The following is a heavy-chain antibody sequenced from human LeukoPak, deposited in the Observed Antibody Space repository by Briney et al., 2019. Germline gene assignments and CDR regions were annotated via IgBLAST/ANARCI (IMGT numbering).Heavy chain of an antibody. V-gene: IGHV3-30*04. CDR1: GFTFRSSA. J-gene: IGHJ6*03. Sequence: GGSLRLSCAASGFTFRSSAMHWVRQAPGKGLEWVAVISYDGSNKYYADSVKGRFTISRDNSKNTLYLQMNSLRAEDTAVYYCARDAVVLSPDYYYYMDVWGKGTTVTVSS. CDR2: ISYDGSNK. D-gene: IGHD2-8*02. CDR3: ARDAVVLSPDYYYYMDV.